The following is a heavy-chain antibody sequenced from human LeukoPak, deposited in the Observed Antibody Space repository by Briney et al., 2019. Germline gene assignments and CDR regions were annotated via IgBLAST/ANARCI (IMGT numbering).Heavy chain of an antibody. Sequence: GGSLRLSCAASGFTFSDYYMSWIRQAPGKGLEWVSYISSSGSTIYYADSVKGRFTISRDNSKNTLYLQMNSLRAEDTAVYYCAKASGALGPGSFDPWGQGTLVTVSS. CDR3: AKASGALGPGSFDP. J-gene: IGHJ5*02. D-gene: IGHD1-26*01. CDR1: GFTFSDYY. V-gene: IGHV3-11*01. CDR2: ISSSGSTI.